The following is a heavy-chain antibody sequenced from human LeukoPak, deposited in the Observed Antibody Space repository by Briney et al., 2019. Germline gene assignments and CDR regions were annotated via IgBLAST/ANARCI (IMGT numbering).Heavy chain of an antibody. CDR3: VRDLAGADGY. V-gene: IGHV3-74*03. CDR1: GFTFSKYW. D-gene: IGHD6-13*01. CDR2: IDTDGRTT. J-gene: IGHJ4*02. Sequence: GGSLRLSCAASGFTFSKYWMHWVRHAPGKGLVWVSRIDTDGRTTKYADSVKGRFTISRDNAKDTLFLQMNGLRVEDTAVYYCVRDLAGADGYWGQGTLVTVSS.